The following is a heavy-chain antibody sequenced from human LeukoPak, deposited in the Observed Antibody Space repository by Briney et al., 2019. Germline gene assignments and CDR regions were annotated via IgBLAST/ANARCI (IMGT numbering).Heavy chain of an antibody. CDR1: GGTFSSYT. V-gene: IGHV1-69*02. J-gene: IGHJ4*02. Sequence: SVKVSCKASGGTFSSYTISWVRQAPGRGLEWMGRIIPILGIANYAQKFQGRVTITADKSTSTAYMGLSSLRSEDTAVYYCAFDYYDSSGYSDYWGQGTLVTVSP. D-gene: IGHD3-22*01. CDR2: IIPILGIA. CDR3: AFDYYDSSGYSDY.